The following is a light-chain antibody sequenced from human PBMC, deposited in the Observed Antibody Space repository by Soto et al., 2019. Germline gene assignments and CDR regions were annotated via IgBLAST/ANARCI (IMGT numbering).Light chain of an antibody. CDR2: RAS. CDR1: QTVSNN. Sequence: VLPQYRATLYLSVGVRAAQSCRASQTVSNNLAWYQQKPGQPPRLLIFRASTRATGIPARFSGSGSETEFALTISSLHSEDFAVYYCQQYSGWPLTFGGGTKVDIK. V-gene: IGKV3D-15*01. J-gene: IGKJ4*01. CDR3: QQYSGWPLT.